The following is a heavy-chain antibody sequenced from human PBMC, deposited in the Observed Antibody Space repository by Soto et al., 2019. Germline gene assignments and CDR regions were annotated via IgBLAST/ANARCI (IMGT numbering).Heavy chain of an antibody. Sequence: SVNVYCKTSGGSNSIYAISWVRQAPGQGLEWMGGIIPIFGTANYAQKFQGRVTITADESTSTAYMELSSLRSEDTAVYYCARIDPNRYFDYWGQGTLVTVSS. CDR2: IIPIFGTA. D-gene: IGHD7-27*01. J-gene: IGHJ4*02. V-gene: IGHV1-69*13. CDR3: ARIDPNRYFDY. CDR1: GGSNSIYA.